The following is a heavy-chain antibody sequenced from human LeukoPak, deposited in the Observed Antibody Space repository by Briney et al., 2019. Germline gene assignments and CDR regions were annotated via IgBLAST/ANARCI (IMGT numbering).Heavy chain of an antibody. CDR1: GGTFSSYA. D-gene: IGHD2-2*01. J-gene: IGHJ6*02. Sequence: SVKVSCKASGGTFSSYAISWVRQAPGQGLEWIGGIIPIFGTANYAQKFQGRVTITADESTSTAYMELSSLRSEDTAVYYCARGLVVVVPAASNYYYGMDVWGQGTTVTVSS. V-gene: IGHV1-69*01. CDR3: ARGLVVVVPAASNYYYGMDV. CDR2: IIPIFGTA.